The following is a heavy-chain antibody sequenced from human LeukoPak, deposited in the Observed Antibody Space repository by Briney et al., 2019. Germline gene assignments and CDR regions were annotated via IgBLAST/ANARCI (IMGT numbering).Heavy chain of an antibody. CDR3: ARDDGHYYGSGSLRY. Sequence: GGSLRLSCAASGFTFSSYAMSWVRQAPGKGLEWVSAIINSGSGTYYVDSVKGRFTISRDNSKNTLYLQMSSLRAEDTAVYYCARDDGHYYGSGSLRYWGQGTLVTVSS. J-gene: IGHJ4*02. CDR1: GFTFSSYA. D-gene: IGHD3-10*01. CDR2: IINSGSGT. V-gene: IGHV3-23*01.